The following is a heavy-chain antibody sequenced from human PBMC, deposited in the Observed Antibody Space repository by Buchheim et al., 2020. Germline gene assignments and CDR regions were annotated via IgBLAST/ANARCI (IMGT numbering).Heavy chain of an antibody. CDR3: GGSYYYYYGMDV. V-gene: IGHV4-34*01. Sequence: QVQLQQWGAGLLKPSETLSLTCAVYGGSFSGYYWSWIRQPPGKGLEWIGEINHSGSTNYNPSLKSRVTISVDTSKNQFYLKLSSVTAADTAVYYCGGSYYYYYGMDVWGQGTT. D-gene: IGHD3-16*01. CDR2: INHSGST. CDR1: GGSFSGYY. J-gene: IGHJ6*02.